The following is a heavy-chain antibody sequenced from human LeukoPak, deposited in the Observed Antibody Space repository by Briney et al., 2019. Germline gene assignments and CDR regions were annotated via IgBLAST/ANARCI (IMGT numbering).Heavy chain of an antibody. CDR2: ISSSGSTI. V-gene: IGHV3-11*04. Sequence: PGGSLRLSCAASGFTFRDYYMRWLGRAPGKGGEGVAYISSSGSTIYYADSVKGRFTISRDNAKNSLYLQMNSLRAEDTAVYYCARDRDDYPDYWGQGTLVTVSS. J-gene: IGHJ4*02. CDR1: GFTFRDYY. CDR3: ARDRDDYPDY. D-gene: IGHD2-21*01.